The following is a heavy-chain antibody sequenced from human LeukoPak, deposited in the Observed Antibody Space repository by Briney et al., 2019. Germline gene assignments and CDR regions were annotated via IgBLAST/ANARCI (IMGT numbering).Heavy chain of an antibody. CDR1: GITFSNSW. Sequence: GGSLRLSCAASGITFSNSWMCWVRQASGKGLEWVANIKEDGSEKYYVNSVKGRFTTSRDNAKNSLYLQMNSLRAEDTAVYYCARGGGSGSYYKRELDYWGQGTLVTVSS. V-gene: IGHV3-7*01. CDR3: ARGGGSGSYYKRELDY. J-gene: IGHJ4*02. CDR2: IKEDGSEK. D-gene: IGHD3-10*01.